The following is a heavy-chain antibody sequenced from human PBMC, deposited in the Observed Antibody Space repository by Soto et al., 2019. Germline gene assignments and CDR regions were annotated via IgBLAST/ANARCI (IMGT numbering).Heavy chain of an antibody. J-gene: IGHJ5*02. CDR1: GGSISSGGYY. Sequence: SETLSLTCTVSGGSISSGGYYWSWIRQHPGKGLEWIGYIYYSGSTYYNPSLKSRVTISVDTSKNQFSLKLSSVTAADTAVYYCAREIAAAGFWFDPWGQGTLVTVSS. D-gene: IGHD6-13*01. CDR2: IYYSGST. CDR3: AREIAAAGFWFDP. V-gene: IGHV4-31*03.